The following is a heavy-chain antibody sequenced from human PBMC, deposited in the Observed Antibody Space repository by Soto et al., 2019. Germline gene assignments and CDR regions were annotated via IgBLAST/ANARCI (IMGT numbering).Heavy chain of an antibody. CDR2: INTYNRAA. D-gene: IGHD2-15*01. V-gene: IGHV1-18*01. Sequence: ASVTVSCKASGYTLITYLITWVLQAPGQGLEWVGWINTYNRAAKYAQNLQGRVTMTTDTSTSTAYMELRSLISDDTAVYFCARCRSGGSWHRGVPDYWGQGTLVTVSS. J-gene: IGHJ4*02. CDR1: GYTLITYL. CDR3: ARCRSGGSWHRGVPDY.